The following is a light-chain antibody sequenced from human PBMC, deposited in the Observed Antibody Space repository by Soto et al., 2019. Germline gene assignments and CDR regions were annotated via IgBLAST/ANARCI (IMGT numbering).Light chain of an antibody. Sequence: NVLTQYPGTLSLSPGERATLSCRASQSLSNTFLSWYQQKPGQAPRLLIYGVFSRATGIPDRFSGSGSGTDFTLTISRLEPEDSAVYFCHQYAYSPRTFGQGTKVDI. J-gene: IGKJ1*01. CDR3: HQYAYSPRT. V-gene: IGKV3-20*01. CDR2: GVF. CDR1: QSLSNTF.